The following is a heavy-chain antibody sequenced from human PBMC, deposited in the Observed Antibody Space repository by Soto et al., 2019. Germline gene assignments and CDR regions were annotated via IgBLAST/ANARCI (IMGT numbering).Heavy chain of an antibody. CDR3: ARIPRALTGYLQFDS. Sequence: SETLSLTCTVSGGSISSGDYYWSWIRQPPGKGLEWIGYIYYSGSTKHNTSLKSRVTMSVDTSKNQFYLNLSSVTAADTAKNYCARIPRALTGYLQFDSWGQGTLVTVSS. J-gene: IGHJ4*02. V-gene: IGHV4-61*08. D-gene: IGHD3-9*01. CDR1: GGSISSGDYY. CDR2: IYYSGST.